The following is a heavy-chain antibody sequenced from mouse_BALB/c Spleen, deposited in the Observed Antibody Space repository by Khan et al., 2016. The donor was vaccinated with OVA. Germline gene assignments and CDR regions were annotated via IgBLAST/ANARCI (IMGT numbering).Heavy chain of an antibody. J-gene: IGHJ2*01. CDR2: IWAGGST. CDR1: GFSLTNYG. CDR3: ARNREPDYFDY. Sequence: VQLQESGPGLVAPSQSLSITCTVSGFSLTNYGVPWVRQPPGKGLGWLGVIWAGGSTNYNSALMSRLSISKDNSKSQVFLKMNSLQTDDTAMYFCARNREPDYFDYWGQGTTLTVSS. V-gene: IGHV2-9*02.